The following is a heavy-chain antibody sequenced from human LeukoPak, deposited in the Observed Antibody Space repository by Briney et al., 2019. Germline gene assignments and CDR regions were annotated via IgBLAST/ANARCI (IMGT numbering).Heavy chain of an antibody. CDR2: IHYSGRT. J-gene: IGHJ2*01. CDR3: ARDSSGYDSGWYFDL. Sequence: SETLSLTCTVSGGSISPYYWSWIRQPPGKGLEWIGYIHYSGRTDYNPSLNSRVTITVDTSKSRFSLKVTSVTAADTAVYYCARDSSGYDSGWYFDLWGRGTLVTVSS. D-gene: IGHD5-12*01. V-gene: IGHV4-59*01. CDR1: GGSISPYY.